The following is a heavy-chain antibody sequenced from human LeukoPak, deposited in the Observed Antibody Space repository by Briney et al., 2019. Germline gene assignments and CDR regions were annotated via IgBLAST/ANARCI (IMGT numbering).Heavy chain of an antibody. Sequence: GESLKISCKGSGYSFTSYWIGWVRQMPGKGLEWMGIIYPGDSDTRYSPSFQGQVTISADKSISTAYLQWSSLKASDTAMYYCARQPYYYDSSGYAPFDYWGQGTLVTVSS. CDR3: ARQPYYYDSSGYAPFDY. V-gene: IGHV5-51*01. J-gene: IGHJ4*02. CDR1: GYSFTSYW. CDR2: IYPGDSDT. D-gene: IGHD3-22*01.